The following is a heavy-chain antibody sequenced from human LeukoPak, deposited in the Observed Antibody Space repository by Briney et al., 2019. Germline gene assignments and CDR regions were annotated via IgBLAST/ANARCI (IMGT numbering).Heavy chain of an antibody. Sequence: SETLSLTCTVSGGSISSHYWSWIRQPPGKGLEWIGYIYYSGSTNYNPSLKSRVTISVDTSRNQFSLKLSSVTAADTAVYYCARGPYCSSTSCYAAFDIWGQGTMVTVSS. CDR3: ARGPYCSSTSCYAAFDI. V-gene: IGHV4-59*11. J-gene: IGHJ3*02. CDR2: IYYSGST. CDR1: GGSISSHY. D-gene: IGHD2-2*01.